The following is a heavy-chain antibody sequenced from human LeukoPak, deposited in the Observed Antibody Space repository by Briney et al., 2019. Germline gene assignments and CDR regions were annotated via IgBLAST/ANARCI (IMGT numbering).Heavy chain of an antibody. CDR1: GFTFSSYG. CDR2: ISYDGSNK. J-gene: IGHJ6*02. D-gene: IGHD2-2*01. CDR3: ARKDCSSTSCYRYYGMDV. Sequence: GRSLRLSCAASGFTFSSYGMHWVRQAPGKGLEWVAVISYDGSNKYYADSVKGRFTISRDNSKNTLYLQMNSLRAEDTAVYYCARKDCSSTSCYRYYGMDVWGQGTTVTVSS. V-gene: IGHV3-30*19.